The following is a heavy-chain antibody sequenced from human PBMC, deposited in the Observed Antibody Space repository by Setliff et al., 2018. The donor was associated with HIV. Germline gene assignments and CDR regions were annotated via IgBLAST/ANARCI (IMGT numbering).Heavy chain of an antibody. CDR1: GYTFTGYY. D-gene: IGHD6-13*01. CDR2: INPNSGGT. Sequence: ASVKVSCKASGYTFTGYYMHWVRQAPGQGLEWMGRINPNSGGTNYAQKFQGRATMTRDTSISTAYMELSRLRSDDTAVYYCARSAAGTDYWYFDLWGRGTLVT. J-gene: IGHJ2*01. V-gene: IGHV1-2*06. CDR3: ARSAAGTDYWYFDL.